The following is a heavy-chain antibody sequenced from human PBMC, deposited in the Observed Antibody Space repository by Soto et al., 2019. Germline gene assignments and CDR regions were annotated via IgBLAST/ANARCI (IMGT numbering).Heavy chain of an antibody. Sequence: ASETLSLTCTVAGGSIDSYYWNWIRQPPGKGLEWIGYIYYSGTTNYNPSLKSRATISLDMSKRQFSLNLTSVTAADTAVYYCARAVTSFDLWGQGTPVTVSS. V-gene: IGHV4-59*01. J-gene: IGHJ4*02. CDR3: ARAVTSFDL. CDR1: GGSIDSYY. D-gene: IGHD4-17*01. CDR2: IYYSGTT.